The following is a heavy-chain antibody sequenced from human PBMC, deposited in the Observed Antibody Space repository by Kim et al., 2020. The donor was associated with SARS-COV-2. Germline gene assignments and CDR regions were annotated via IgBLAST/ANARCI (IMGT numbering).Heavy chain of an antibody. Sequence: GGSLRLSCAASGFTFSSYEMNWVRQAPGKGLEWVSYISSSGSTIYYADSVKGRFTISRDNAKNSLYLQMNSLRAEDTAVYYCARVPPPGPDYYYGMDVWGQGTTGTVSS. CDR3: ARVPPPGPDYYYGMDV. J-gene: IGHJ6*02. V-gene: IGHV3-48*03. CDR1: GFTFSSYE. CDR2: ISSSGSTI.